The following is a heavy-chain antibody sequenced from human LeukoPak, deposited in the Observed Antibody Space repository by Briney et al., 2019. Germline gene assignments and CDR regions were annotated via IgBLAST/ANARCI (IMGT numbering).Heavy chain of an antibody. V-gene: IGHV4-34*01. J-gene: IGHJ5*02. Sequence: SETLSLTCAVYGGSFSGYYWSWIRQPPGKGLEWIGEINHSGSTNYNPSLKSRVTISVGTSKNQFSLKLSSVTAADTAVYYCARRTGGGVIAPWGQGTLVTVSS. CDR1: GGSFSGYY. D-gene: IGHD3-16*01. CDR2: INHSGST. CDR3: ARRTGGGVIAP.